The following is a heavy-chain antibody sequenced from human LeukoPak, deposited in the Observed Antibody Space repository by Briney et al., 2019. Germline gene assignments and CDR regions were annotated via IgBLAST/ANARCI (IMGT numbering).Heavy chain of an antibody. Sequence: SETLSLTCTVSGGSIRGSSYYWGWIRQPPGKGLEWIGSIYYSGSTNYKPSLRSRVTISLDTSKNQFSLKLSSVTAADTAVYYCARHAGSYYTYNFDYWGQGTLVTVSS. D-gene: IGHD3-22*01. CDR3: ARHAGSYYTYNFDY. CDR1: GGSIRGSSYY. CDR2: IYYSGST. V-gene: IGHV4-39*01. J-gene: IGHJ4*02.